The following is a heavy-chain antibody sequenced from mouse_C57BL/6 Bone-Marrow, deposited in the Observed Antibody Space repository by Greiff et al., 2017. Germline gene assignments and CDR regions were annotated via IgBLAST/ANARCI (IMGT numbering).Heavy chain of an antibody. J-gene: IGHJ2*01. D-gene: IGHD2-5*01. Sequence: VQLQQSGPELVKPGDSVKISCKASGYSFTGYFMNWVMQSHGKSLEWIGRINPYNGDTFYNQKFKGKATLTVDKSSSTAHMELRSLTSEDSAVYYCARRDYSNVFDYWGQGTTLTVSS. CDR1: GYSFTGYF. CDR2: INPYNGDT. CDR3: ARRDYSNVFDY. V-gene: IGHV1-20*01.